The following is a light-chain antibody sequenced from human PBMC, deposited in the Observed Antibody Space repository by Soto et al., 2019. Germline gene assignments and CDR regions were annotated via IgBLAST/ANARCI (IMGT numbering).Light chain of an antibody. J-gene: IGLJ1*01. V-gene: IGLV2-23*01. CDR1: SIDVGKYNL. CDR2: QGY. Sequence: LTPPAPVSGSPGQSITLSCPGTSIDVGKYNLVSWYQQHPGKAPKVMILQGYKRPSGVSNRFSGSKFGNTASLTISGLQAEDEAEYYCCAYAATYTYVFGTGTKV. CDR3: CAYAATYTYV.